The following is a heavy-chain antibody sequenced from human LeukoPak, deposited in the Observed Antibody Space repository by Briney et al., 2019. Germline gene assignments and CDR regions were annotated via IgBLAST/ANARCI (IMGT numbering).Heavy chain of an antibody. CDR1: GGSFSGYY. CDR2: INHSGST. Sequence: SETLSLTCAVYGGSFSGYYWSWIRQPPGKGLEWIGEINHSGSTNYNPSLKSRVTRSVDTSKNQFSLKLSSVTAADTAVYYCARGRKGRGYSYGTDYWGQGTLVTVSS. D-gene: IGHD5-18*01. CDR3: ARGRKGRGYSYGTDY. J-gene: IGHJ4*02. V-gene: IGHV4-34*01.